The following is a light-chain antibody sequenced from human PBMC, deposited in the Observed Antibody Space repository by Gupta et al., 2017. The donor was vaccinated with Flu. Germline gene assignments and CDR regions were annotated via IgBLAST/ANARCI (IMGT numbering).Light chain of an antibody. J-gene: IGKJ2*01. CDR1: QSISSY. CDR2: AAS. Sequence: GDRVTITCRSSQSISSYLNWYQQKPGKAPKLLIYAASSLQSGVPSRFSGSGSGTDFTLTISSLQPEDFATYYCQQSYSTPYTFGQGTKLEIK. V-gene: IGKV1-39*01. CDR3: QQSYSTPYT.